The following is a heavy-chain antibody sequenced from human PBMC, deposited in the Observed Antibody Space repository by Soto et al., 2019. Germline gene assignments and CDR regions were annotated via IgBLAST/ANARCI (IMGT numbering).Heavy chain of an antibody. V-gene: IGHV4-39*02. CDR2: IYCSGST. Sequence: SGTLSLTCTVSGGSISSSSYYWGWIRQPPGKGLEWIGSIYCSGSTYYNPSLKSRVTISVDTSKNQFSLKLSSVTAADTAVYYCAREGYCSSTSCYAFDPWGQGTLVTVSS. CDR3: AREGYCSSTSCYAFDP. J-gene: IGHJ5*02. D-gene: IGHD2-2*01. CDR1: GGSISSSSYY.